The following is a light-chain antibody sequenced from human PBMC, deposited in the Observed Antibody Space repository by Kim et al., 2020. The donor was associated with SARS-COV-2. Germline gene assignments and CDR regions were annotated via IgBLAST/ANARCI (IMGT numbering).Light chain of an antibody. CDR2: DAS. Sequence: DIQMTQSPSSLSASVGDRVTITCQASQDISNYLNWYQQKPGKAPKLLIYDASNLETGVPSRFSGSGSGTDFTFTISSLQPEDIATYYGQQYDNRPLTFGGETKVDIK. CDR3: QQYDNRPLT. CDR1: QDISNY. V-gene: IGKV1-33*01. J-gene: IGKJ4*01.